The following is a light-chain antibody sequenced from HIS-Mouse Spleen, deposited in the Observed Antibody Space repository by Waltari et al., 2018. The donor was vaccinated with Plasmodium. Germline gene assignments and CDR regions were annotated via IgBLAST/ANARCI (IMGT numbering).Light chain of an antibody. Sequence: DIQMTQSPSSLSASVGDRVTITCRASQSISSYLNWYQHKPVKAPKLLIYVASSLQSGVPSRFSGSGSGTDFTLTISSLQPEDFTTYYCQQSYSTWTFGQGTKVEIK. V-gene: IGKV1-39*01. CDR1: QSISSY. CDR3: QQSYSTWT. J-gene: IGKJ1*01. CDR2: VAS.